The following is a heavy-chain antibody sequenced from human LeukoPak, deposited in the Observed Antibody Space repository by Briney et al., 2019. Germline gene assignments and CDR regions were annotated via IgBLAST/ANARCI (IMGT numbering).Heavy chain of an antibody. CDR1: GFTFSSYE. CDR3: ARDSRGSSWFFDY. V-gene: IGHV3-48*03. CDR2: ISRSGRTF. D-gene: IGHD6-13*01. Sequence: PGGSLRLSCAASGFTFSSYEMNWVRQAPGKGLEWVSYISRSGRTFYYADSVKGRFTISRDNGKNSLYLQMNSLRVEDTAVYYCARDSRGSSWFFDYWGQGALVTVSS. J-gene: IGHJ4*02.